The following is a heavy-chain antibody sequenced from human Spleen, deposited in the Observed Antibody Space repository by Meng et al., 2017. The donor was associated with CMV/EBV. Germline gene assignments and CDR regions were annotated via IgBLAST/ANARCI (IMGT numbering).Heavy chain of an antibody. CDR2: INHFGSI. Sequence: SETLSLTCAPYGGSFSGYNWSWIRQPPGKGLEWIGEINHFGSINYNPSLKSRVTISVDTSKNQFSLNLTSMTAADTAVYYCVRAAAAGTVDYWGQGTLVTVSS. J-gene: IGHJ4*02. CDR3: VRAAAAGTVDY. CDR1: GGSFSGYN. V-gene: IGHV4-34*01. D-gene: IGHD6-13*01.